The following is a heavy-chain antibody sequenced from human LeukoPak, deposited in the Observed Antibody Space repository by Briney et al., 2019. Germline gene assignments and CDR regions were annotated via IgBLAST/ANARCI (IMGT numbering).Heavy chain of an antibody. D-gene: IGHD6-19*01. CDR1: GFSFSTYN. Sequence: GESLRLSCAASGFSFSTYNMNWVRQAPGKGLEWVSSITSSSSYIYYADSVKGRFTISRDNAKNSLYLQMNSLRAEDTALYYCARPAYSSGWYSIMFDYWGQGTLVTVSS. J-gene: IGHJ4*02. CDR2: ITSSSSYI. V-gene: IGHV3-21*04. CDR3: ARPAYSSGWYSIMFDY.